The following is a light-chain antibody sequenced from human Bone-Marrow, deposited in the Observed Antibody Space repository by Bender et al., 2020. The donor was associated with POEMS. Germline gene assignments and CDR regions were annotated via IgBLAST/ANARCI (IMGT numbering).Light chain of an antibody. CDR1: NIGSKD. V-gene: IGLV3-21*03. CDR3: QVWDSSSDSEV. Sequence: SYVVTQPPSVSVAPGKTARIICGGNNIGSKDVHWYQQKPGQAPVVVVYDDSDRPSGIPERFSGSNSGNTATLTISRVEAGDEADYYCQVWDSSSDSEVFGRGTKLTVL. J-gene: IGLJ2*01. CDR2: DDS.